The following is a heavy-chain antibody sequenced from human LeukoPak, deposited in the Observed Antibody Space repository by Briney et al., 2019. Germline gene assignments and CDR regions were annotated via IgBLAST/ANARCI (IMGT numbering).Heavy chain of an antibody. CDR1: GGSISSSSYY. D-gene: IGHD6-13*01. V-gene: IGHV4-39*07. CDR3: ARKIHRAFGIAAAGVFDY. CDR2: TYYSGST. J-gene: IGHJ4*02. Sequence: SETLSLTCTVSGGSISSSSYYWGWIRQPPGKGLEWIGSTYYSGSTYYNPSLKSRVTISVDTSKNQFSLKLSSVTAADTAVYFCARKIHRAFGIAAAGVFDYWGQGILVTVSS.